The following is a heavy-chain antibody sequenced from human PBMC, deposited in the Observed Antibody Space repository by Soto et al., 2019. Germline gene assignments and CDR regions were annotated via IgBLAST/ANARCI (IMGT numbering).Heavy chain of an antibody. J-gene: IGHJ6*02. Sequence: QVHLQESGPGLVKPSGTLSLTCGVSGGSINNGYWWTWVRQPPGKGLEWIGEKHHSGSTNYNLSLKSRVSISLEKSKNQYSLILSSVTAADTAVYYCAYSSGWWRLDVWGQGTTVTVSS. D-gene: IGHD6-19*01. CDR3: AYSSGWWRLDV. V-gene: IGHV4-4*02. CDR1: GGSINNGYW. CDR2: KHHSGST.